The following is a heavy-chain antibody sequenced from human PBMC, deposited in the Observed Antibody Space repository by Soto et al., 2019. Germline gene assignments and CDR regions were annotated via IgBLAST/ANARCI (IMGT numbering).Heavy chain of an antibody. Sequence: GASVKVSCKASGYTFTGYYMHWVRQAPGQGLEWMGWINPNSGGTNYAQKFQGWVTMTRDTSISTAYMELSRLRSDDTAVYYCARVGGEYQLHDYSNSNPWWYFDYWGQGTLVTVSS. CDR3: ARVGGEYQLHDYSNSNPWWYFDY. V-gene: IGHV1-2*04. J-gene: IGHJ4*02. CDR2: INPNSGGT. CDR1: GYTFTGYY. D-gene: IGHD4-4*01.